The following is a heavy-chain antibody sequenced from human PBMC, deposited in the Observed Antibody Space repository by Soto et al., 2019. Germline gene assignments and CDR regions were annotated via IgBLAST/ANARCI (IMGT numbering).Heavy chain of an antibody. J-gene: IGHJ3*02. CDR2: IDPNTGDT. CDR1: GYTFAAYY. V-gene: IGHV1-2*02. CDR3: AREDGGPDSSGYDFNI. D-gene: IGHD3-22*01. Sequence: QVQLVQSGAEVKKPGASVKFSCKASGYTFAAYYIHWVRQAPGQGLEWMGWIDPNTGDTNSAQKFQGRVTMTRDTSINTAYMELSSLKSDDTAVYSGAREDGGPDSSGYDFNIWGQGTMVAVSS.